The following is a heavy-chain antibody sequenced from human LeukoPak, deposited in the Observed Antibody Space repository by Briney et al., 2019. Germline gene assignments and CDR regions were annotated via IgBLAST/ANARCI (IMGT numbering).Heavy chain of an antibody. D-gene: IGHD3-16*01. CDR1: GFTFETYH. CDR2: ITSGASVI. J-gene: IGHJ4*02. CDR3: ARKRLADLGDDTSFGGTPFDY. Sequence: GRSLRLSCVASGFTFETYHMNWVRQAPGKGLEWLSGITSGASVIYYADSVKGRFTISRDDAMNSVFLQMSGLTVDDTAVYYCARKRLADLGDDTSFGGTPFDYWGQGTLVIVSS. V-gene: IGHV3-48*03.